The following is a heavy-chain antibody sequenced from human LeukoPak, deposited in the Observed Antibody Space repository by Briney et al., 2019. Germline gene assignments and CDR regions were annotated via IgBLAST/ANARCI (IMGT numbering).Heavy chain of an antibody. D-gene: IGHD3-9*01. CDR2: ISITTRTI. Sequence: GGSLRLSCEASGFNVSDYYMSWIRQAPGKGLECVAYISITTRTIQYADSVKGRFTISRDNSKNSLYLQMNSLRAEDTAVYYCARDRFAILTGYYNRDMDYWGQGTLVTVSS. CDR3: ARDRFAILTGYYNRDMDY. J-gene: IGHJ4*02. V-gene: IGHV3-11*01. CDR1: GFNVSDYY.